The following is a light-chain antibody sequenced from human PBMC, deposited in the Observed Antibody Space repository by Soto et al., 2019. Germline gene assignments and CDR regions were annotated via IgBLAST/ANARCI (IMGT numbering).Light chain of an antibody. CDR2: ANT. Sequence: QSVLTQPPSVSGAPGQRVTISCTGSSSNIGAGYGVHWYQQLPGTAPKLLIYANTNRPSGVPDRFSGSKSGTSASLAITGLQAEDEADYYCQSYDSSLVGVFGGGTKLTVL. CDR1: SSNIGAGYG. J-gene: IGLJ3*02. V-gene: IGLV1-40*01. CDR3: QSYDSSLVGV.